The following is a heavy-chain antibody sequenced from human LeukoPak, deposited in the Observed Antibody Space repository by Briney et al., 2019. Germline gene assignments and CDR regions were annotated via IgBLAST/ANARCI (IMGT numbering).Heavy chain of an antibody. CDR2: ISAYNGNT. V-gene: IGHV1-18*04. D-gene: IGHD3-10*01. CDR1: GYTFTSYS. Sequence: ASVKVSCKTSGYTFTSYSISWVRQAPGQGPEWMGWISAYNGNTHSAQKFQGRVTMTTDTSTSTAYLELRSLKSDDTAMYYCARSSGGATYHLPEFFLHWGQGTLITVSS. CDR3: ARSSGGATYHLPEFFLH. J-gene: IGHJ1*01.